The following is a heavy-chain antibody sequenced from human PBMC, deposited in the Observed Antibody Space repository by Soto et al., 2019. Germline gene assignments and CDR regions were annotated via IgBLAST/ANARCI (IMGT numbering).Heavy chain of an antibody. CDR3: TRDPATYSSGYDY. CDR1: GYTFTSFS. D-gene: IGHD6-19*01. J-gene: IGHJ4*02. CDR2: INAGNGDT. Sequence: GGSVEGSCKASGYTFTSFSIHLVRQAPGQRLEWMGWINAGNGDTKYSQKLQGRITITRDTSATTAYVELSSLTSEDTALYYCTRDPATYSSGYDYWGQGTPVTVSS. V-gene: IGHV1-3*01.